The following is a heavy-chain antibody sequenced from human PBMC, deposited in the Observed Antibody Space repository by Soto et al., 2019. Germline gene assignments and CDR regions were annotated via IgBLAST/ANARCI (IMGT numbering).Heavy chain of an antibody. J-gene: IGHJ6*02. D-gene: IGHD2-2*01. CDR3: ARLGYCSSATCKYYFYYYGMDV. CDR1: GFSFGSYS. V-gene: IGHV3-48*02. CDR2: ISGRGTTT. Sequence: GGSLRLSCEASGFSFGSYSMNWVRQAPGKGLEWVSFISGRGTTTYYADSVKGRSTVSRDNAKNSLPLEVNSLRDEDTAVYYCARLGYCSSATCKYYFYYYGMDVWGQGTTVTVSS.